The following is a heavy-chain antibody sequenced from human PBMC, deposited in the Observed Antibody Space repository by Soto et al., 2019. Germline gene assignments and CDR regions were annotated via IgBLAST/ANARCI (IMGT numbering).Heavy chain of an antibody. CDR1: AFTFSRYI. CDR3: ARDPSDLWEPAQYSHH. Sequence: GRDLRVSWAASAFTFSRYIKHWRRQAPGKVLEWVSSINSRSSYIYYADSVKGRFTITRDNAKNSLNLQMNSLRGEDTAVYYCARDPSDLWEPAQYSHHCDTGTWGTV. D-gene: IGHD1-26*01. J-gene: IGHJ1*01. V-gene: IGHV3-21*01. CDR2: INSRSSYI.